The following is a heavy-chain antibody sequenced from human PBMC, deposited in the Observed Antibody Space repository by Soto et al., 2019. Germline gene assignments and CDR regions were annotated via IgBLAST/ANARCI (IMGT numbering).Heavy chain of an antibody. CDR2: INAGNGNT. Sequence: QVQLVQSGAEVKKPGASVKVSCKASGYTFTSYAMHWVRQAPGQRLEWMGWINAGNGNTKYSQKFQGRVTITRDTSASTAYMELSSLRSEDTAIYYCAESSSWYMFDYWGQGTLVTVSS. CDR1: GYTFTSYA. D-gene: IGHD6-13*01. CDR3: AESSSWYMFDY. V-gene: IGHV1-3*01. J-gene: IGHJ4*02.